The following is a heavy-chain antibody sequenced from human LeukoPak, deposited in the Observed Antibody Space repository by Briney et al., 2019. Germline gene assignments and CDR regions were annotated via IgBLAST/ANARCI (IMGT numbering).Heavy chain of an antibody. Sequence: PGGSLRLSCAASGFTFSGYVMHWVCQAPGKGLEWVAIISYDGGNKYYADSVKGRFTISRDNSKNTLYLQMNSLRAEDTAVYYCAKGHRRYYYDSTGYYFDYWGQGTLVTVSS. CDR3: AKGHRRYYYDSTGYYFDY. CDR1: GFTFSGYV. J-gene: IGHJ4*02. D-gene: IGHD3-22*01. V-gene: IGHV3-30*18. CDR2: ISYDGGNK.